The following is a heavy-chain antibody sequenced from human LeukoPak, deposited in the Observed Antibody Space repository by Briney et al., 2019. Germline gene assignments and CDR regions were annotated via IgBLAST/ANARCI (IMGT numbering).Heavy chain of an antibody. D-gene: IGHD6-13*01. V-gene: IGHV1-18*01. Sequence: SVSVSCTPSRYTFTSYSTSGVRYAPGQGLEWRGWIRAYNGNPTYAPSPQGSVTINTDTPTSTAYMQLRGLRSDDTAVYYCARVALYSSSWYLYYWGQGTLVTVSS. J-gene: IGHJ4*02. CDR3: ARVALYSSSWYLYY. CDR1: RYTFTSYS. CDR2: IRAYNGNP.